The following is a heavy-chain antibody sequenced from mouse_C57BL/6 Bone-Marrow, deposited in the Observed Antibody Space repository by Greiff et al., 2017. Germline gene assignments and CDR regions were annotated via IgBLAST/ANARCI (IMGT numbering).Heavy chain of an antibody. Sequence: QVQLQQPGAELVRPGSSVKLSCKASGYTFTSYWMHWVKQRPIQGLEWIGNIDPSDSETHYNQKFKDKATLTVDKSSSTAYMQLSSLTSEDSAVYYCARGGFGRTTAYAMDYWGQGTSVTVSS. D-gene: IGHD1-2*01. CDR3: ARGGFGRTTAYAMDY. V-gene: IGHV1-52*01. CDR1: GYTFTSYW. J-gene: IGHJ4*01. CDR2: IDPSDSET.